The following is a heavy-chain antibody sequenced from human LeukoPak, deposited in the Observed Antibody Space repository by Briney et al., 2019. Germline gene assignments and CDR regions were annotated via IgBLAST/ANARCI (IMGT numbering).Heavy chain of an antibody. V-gene: IGHV3-30*02. D-gene: IGHD4-17*01. CDR2: IWYDGSNK. J-gene: IGHJ4*02. CDR3: AYGDYGGLLDY. CDR1: GFTFSSYG. Sequence: PGGSLRLSCAASGFTFSSYGMHWVRQAPGKGLEWVAVIWYDGSNKYYADSVKGRFTISRDNSKNTLYLQTNSLRAEDTAVYYCAYGDYGGLLDYWGQGTLVTVSS.